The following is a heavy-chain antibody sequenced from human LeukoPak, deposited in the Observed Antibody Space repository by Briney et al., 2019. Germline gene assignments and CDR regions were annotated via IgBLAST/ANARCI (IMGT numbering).Heavy chain of an antibody. CDR2: ISGGGTTT. V-gene: IGHV3-23*01. Sequence: GGSLRLSCEGSGFTFINFVMSWVRQVPGKGLEWVSSISGGGTTTFYADSVRGRFTISRDNSKNTLFLQMNSLRAEDTAVYYCAEIETGYSNYWGQGTLVTVSS. CDR1: GFTFINFV. J-gene: IGHJ4*02. CDR3: AEIETGYSNY. D-gene: IGHD1-14*01.